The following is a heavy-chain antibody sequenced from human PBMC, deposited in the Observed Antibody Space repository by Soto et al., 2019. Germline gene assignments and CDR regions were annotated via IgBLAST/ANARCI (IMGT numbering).Heavy chain of an antibody. D-gene: IGHD3-10*01. CDR3: VRDLNGDFYY. J-gene: IGHJ4*02. CDR2: INGYGHGA. CDR1: GYSFTTYG. Sequence: QVQLVQSGAEVRQPGASVKVSCKASGYSFTTYGMSWVRQAPGQGLEYMGWINGYGHGAKYVQRFQGRFSMTTDTSTNTVYMDXRXLTSDDTAVYYCVRDLNGDFYYWGQGTVVIVSP. V-gene: IGHV1-18*01.